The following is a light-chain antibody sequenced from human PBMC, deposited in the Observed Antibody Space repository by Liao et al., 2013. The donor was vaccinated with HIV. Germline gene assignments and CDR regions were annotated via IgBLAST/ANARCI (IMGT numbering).Light chain of an antibody. CDR2: RDG. CDR1: NIGIKS. J-gene: IGLJ3*02. CDR3: QTWDSGWV. Sequence: SYVLMQPPSVSVAPGETARINCGGDNIGIKSVNWYQQKAGQAPVLVICRDGVRPSGIPERFSGSSSGNTATLTISGTQTMDEADYYCQTWDSGWVFGGGTKLTVL. V-gene: IGLV3-21*01.